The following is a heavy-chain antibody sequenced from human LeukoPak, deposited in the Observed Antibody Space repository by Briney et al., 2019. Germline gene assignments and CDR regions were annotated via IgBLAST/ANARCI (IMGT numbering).Heavy chain of an antibody. D-gene: IGHD3-3*01. CDR2: ISASGGST. CDR1: GFTFSNYA. Sequence: PGGSLRLSCAASGFTFSNYAMSWVRQAPGKGLAWISTISASGGSTYYADSVKGRFTISRDNSKNTLYLQMSSLRAEDTAVYYCAKVWSGYYSDYWGQGTLVTVSS. J-gene: IGHJ4*02. CDR3: AKVWSGYYSDY. V-gene: IGHV3-23*01.